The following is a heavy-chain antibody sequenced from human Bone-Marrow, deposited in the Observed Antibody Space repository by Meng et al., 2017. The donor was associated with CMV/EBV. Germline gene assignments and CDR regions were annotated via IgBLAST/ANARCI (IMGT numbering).Heavy chain of an antibody. V-gene: IGHV3-30*04. J-gene: IGHJ4*02. CDR1: GFTFSSYA. CDR2: ISYDGSNK. CDR3: ARAFGAHDY. D-gene: IGHD1-26*01. Sequence: GESLKISCAASGFTFSSYAMHWVRQAPGKGLEWVAVISYDGSNKYYADSVKGRFTISRDNSKNTLYLQMNSLRAEDTTVYYCARAFGAHDYWGQGTLVTASS.